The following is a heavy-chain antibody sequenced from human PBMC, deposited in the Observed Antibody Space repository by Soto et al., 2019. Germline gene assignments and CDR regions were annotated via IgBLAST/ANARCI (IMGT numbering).Heavy chain of an antibody. Sequence: QVQLVQSGAEVKKPGASVKVSCKASGYTFTSYGISWVRQAPGQGLEWMGWISAYNGNTNYAQKLQGRVTMTTDTSTRTAYMELRSLRADDTAVYYCAREETLEVDFWSGCDPWGQGNLVTVSS. V-gene: IGHV1-18*01. CDR2: ISAYNGNT. D-gene: IGHD3-3*01. CDR3: AREETLEVDFWSGCDP. CDR1: GYTFTSYG. J-gene: IGHJ5*02.